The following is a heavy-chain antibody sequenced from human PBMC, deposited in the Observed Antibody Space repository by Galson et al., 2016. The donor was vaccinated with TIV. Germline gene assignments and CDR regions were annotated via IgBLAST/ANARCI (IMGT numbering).Heavy chain of an antibody. V-gene: IGHV3-23*01. D-gene: IGHD5-12*01. J-gene: IGHJ4*02. CDR1: GFTFSSYA. CDR3: AKDVDIVVTTAFDY. CDR2: ISTSVGSA. Sequence: SLRLSCAASGFTFSSYAMSWVRQSPGKGLEWISGISTSVGSAHYADSVKGRFSISRDNSKNTLFLEMKSLRAGDTAVYYCAKDVDIVVTTAFDYLGQGVLVTVSS.